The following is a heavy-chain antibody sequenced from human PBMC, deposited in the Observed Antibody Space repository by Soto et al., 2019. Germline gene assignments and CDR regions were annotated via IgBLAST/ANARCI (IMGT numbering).Heavy chain of an antibody. CDR2: IYYSGST. CDR1: GGSINNYY. D-gene: IGHD1-26*01. Sequence: SETLSLTCTVSGGSINNYYWSWIRQPPGKGLEWIGYIYYSGSTNYDPSLKSRVTISVDTSKNQFSLKLSSVTAADTAVYYCARRYGGNFDYWGQGTLVTVS. V-gene: IGHV4-59*01. CDR3: ARRYGGNFDY. J-gene: IGHJ4*02.